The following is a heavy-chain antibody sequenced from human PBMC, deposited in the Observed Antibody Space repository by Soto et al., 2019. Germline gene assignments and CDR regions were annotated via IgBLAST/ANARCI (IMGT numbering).Heavy chain of an antibody. CDR3: TSGGTTPYYYYYMDV. V-gene: IGHV3-73*01. J-gene: IGHJ6*03. Sequence: GGSLRLSCAASGFTVSGSAMHWVCEASGKGLEWVGRIRSKANSYATAYAASVKGRFTISRDDSKNTAYLQMNSLKTEDTAVYYCTSGGTTPYYYYYMDVWGKGTTVTVSS. D-gene: IGHD4-17*01. CDR2: IRSKANSYAT. CDR1: GFTVSGSA.